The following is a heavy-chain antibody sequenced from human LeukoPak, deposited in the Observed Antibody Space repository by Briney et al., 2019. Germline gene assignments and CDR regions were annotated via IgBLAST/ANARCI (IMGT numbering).Heavy chain of an antibody. V-gene: IGHV1-46*01. J-gene: IGHJ6*03. CDR2: INPSGGST. CDR1: GYTFTSYY. CDR3: AREGGYCSSTSCYKGPRHYYYYYMDV. D-gene: IGHD2-2*02. Sequence: ASVKVSCKASGYTFTSYYMHWVRQAPGQGLEWMGIINPSGGSTSYAQKFQGRVTMTRDMSTSTVYMELSSLRSEDTAVYYCAREGGYCSSTSCYKGPRHYYYYYMDVWGKGTTVTVSS.